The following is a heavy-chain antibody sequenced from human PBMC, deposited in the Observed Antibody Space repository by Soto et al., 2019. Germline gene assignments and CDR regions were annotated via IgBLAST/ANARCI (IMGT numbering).Heavy chain of an antibody. J-gene: IGHJ4*02. V-gene: IGHV4-59*01. CDR1: GGSITNYY. Sequence: SETLSLTCTVTGGSITNYYWYWILQPPGKGLQRIAYIYYSGSTNYNPALKSRVTISVDTSKNQFSLNLTSVTAADTAVYYCARGGMGPLFEDLDYWGQGALVTVSS. CDR3: ARGGMGPLFEDLDY. CDR2: IYYSGST. D-gene: IGHD2-8*01.